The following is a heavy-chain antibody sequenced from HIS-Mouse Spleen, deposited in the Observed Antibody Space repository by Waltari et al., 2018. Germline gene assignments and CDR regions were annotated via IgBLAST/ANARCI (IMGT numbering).Heavy chain of an antibody. CDR1: GFTFSSYG. D-gene: IGHD3-3*01. V-gene: IGHV3-33*06. Sequence: QVQLVESGGGVVQPGRSLRLSCAAAGFTFSSYGMPWVRQAPGKGLEWVAVIWYDGSNKYYADSVKGRFTISRDNSKNTLYLQMNSLRAEDTAVYYCAKSEWSLDAFDIWGQGTMVTVSS. CDR3: AKSEWSLDAFDI. J-gene: IGHJ3*02. CDR2: IWYDGSNK.